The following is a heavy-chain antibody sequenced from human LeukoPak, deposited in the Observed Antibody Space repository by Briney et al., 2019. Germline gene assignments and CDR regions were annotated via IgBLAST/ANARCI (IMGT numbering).Heavy chain of an antibody. V-gene: IGHV3-30-3*01. CDR2: ISYDGSNK. Sequence: GGSLRLSCAASGLTFSSYAMHWVRQAPGKGLEWVAVISYDGSNKYYADSVKGRFTISRDNSKNTLYLQMNSLRAEDTAVYYCARPRDYCSGGSCYFDYWGQGTLVTVSS. D-gene: IGHD2-15*01. CDR3: ARPRDYCSGGSCYFDY. J-gene: IGHJ4*02. CDR1: GLTFSSYA.